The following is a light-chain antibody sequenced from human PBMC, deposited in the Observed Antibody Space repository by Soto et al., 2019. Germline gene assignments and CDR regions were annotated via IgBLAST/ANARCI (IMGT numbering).Light chain of an antibody. CDR2: GAS. Sequence: EIVLTQSPGTLSLSPGERATLSCRASQSFSSSYLAWYQQKPGQAPRLLIYGASSRATGIPDRFSGSGSGTDFTLTISSLEPEDFAVYYCQQYDDWPRTFGQGTKVDI. CDR1: QSFSSSY. CDR3: QQYDDWPRT. J-gene: IGKJ1*01. V-gene: IGKV3-20*01.